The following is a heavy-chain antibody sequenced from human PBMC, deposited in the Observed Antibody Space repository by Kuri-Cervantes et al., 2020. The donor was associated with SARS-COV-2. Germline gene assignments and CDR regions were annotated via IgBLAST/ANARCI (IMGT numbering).Heavy chain of an antibody. Sequence: ETLSLTCAASGFTVSSNYMSWVRQAPGKGLEWVSVIYSGGSTYYADSVKGRFIISRDNSKNTLYLQMNSLRAEDTAVYYCAKGGYCSSTSCYLLDYWGQGTLVTVSS. V-gene: IGHV3-53*01. CDR1: GFTVSSNY. CDR2: IYSGGST. D-gene: IGHD2-2*01. J-gene: IGHJ4*02. CDR3: AKGGYCSSTSCYLLDY.